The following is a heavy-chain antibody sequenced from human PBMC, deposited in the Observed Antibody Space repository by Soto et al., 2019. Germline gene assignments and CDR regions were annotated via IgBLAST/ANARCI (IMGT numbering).Heavy chain of an antibody. J-gene: IGHJ4*02. CDR3: AREEDSGSYYGFVDY. Sequence: SETLSLTCAVSGGSISSSNWWSWVRQPPGKGLEWIGEIYHSGSTNYNPSLKSRVTISVDKSKNQFSLKLSSVTAADTAVYYCAREEDSGSYYGFVDYWGQGTLVTVSS. CDR2: IYHSGST. V-gene: IGHV4-4*02. D-gene: IGHD1-26*01. CDR1: GGSISSSNW.